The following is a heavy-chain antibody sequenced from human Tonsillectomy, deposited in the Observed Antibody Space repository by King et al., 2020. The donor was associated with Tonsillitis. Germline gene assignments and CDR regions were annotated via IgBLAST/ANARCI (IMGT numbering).Heavy chain of an antibody. CDR1: GFTFSTHT. D-gene: IGHD4-17*01. CDR3: ARDRYGDYVFDY. V-gene: IGHV3-21*01. J-gene: IGHJ4*02. CDR2: LRTNSNNI. Sequence: VQLVESGGGLVKPGGSLRLSCAASGFTFSTHTMNWVRQAPGKGLEWVSSLRTNSNNIYYADSVKGRFTISRDNAKNSLYLQMNSLRAEDTAVYYCARDRYGDYVFDYWGLGTLVTVSS.